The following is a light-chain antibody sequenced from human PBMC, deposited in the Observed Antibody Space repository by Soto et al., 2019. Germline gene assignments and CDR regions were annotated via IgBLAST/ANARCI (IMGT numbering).Light chain of an antibody. Sequence: QSVKTLAPAVSGCAGQSITISCTGTSSDVGGYNYVSWYQQHPGKAPKLLLSEVSKRPSGVSDRFSGSKSGNTASLTISGLQTQDEADYYCSSFTSAYTFVFGTGTKVTVL. CDR2: EVS. J-gene: IGLJ1*01. CDR3: SSFTSAYTFV. V-gene: IGLV2-14*01. CDR1: SSDVGGYNY.